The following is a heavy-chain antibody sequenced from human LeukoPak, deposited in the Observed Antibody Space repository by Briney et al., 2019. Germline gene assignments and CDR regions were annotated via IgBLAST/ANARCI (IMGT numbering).Heavy chain of an antibody. V-gene: IGHV4-34*01. CDR3: ARRLCGGDCYSSSSY. D-gene: IGHD2-21*02. Sequence: NPSETLSLTCAVYGGSFSVYYWNWIRQPPGKGLEWIGEINHSGSTNYNPSLKSRVTISVDTSKNQFSLKLSSVTAADTAVYYCARRLCGGDCYSSSSYWGQGTLVTVSS. CDR1: GGSFSVYY. CDR2: INHSGST. J-gene: IGHJ4*02.